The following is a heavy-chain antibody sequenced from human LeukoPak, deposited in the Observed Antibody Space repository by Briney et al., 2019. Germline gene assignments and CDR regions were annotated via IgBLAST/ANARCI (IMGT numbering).Heavy chain of an antibody. V-gene: IGHV1-69*13. CDR1: GGTFNSYA. CDR2: IILIFGTA. Sequence: SEKVSCKASGGTFNSYAISWVRQAPGQGLEWMGGIILIFGTANYAQKFQGRVTITADESTSTAYMELSSLRSEDTAMYYCARGEVPPHYFDYWGQGTLVTVSS. CDR3: ARGEVPPHYFDY. J-gene: IGHJ4*02.